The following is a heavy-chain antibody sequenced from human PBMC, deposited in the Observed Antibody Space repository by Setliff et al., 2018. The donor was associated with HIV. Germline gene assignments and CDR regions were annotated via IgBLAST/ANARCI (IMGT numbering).Heavy chain of an antibody. D-gene: IGHD3-10*01. CDR2: IYTSGST. Sequence: LSLTCTVSGGSISSYYWSWIRQPAGKGLEWIGRIYTSGSTNYNPSLKSRVTMSVDTSKNQFSLKLSSVTAADTAVYYCARHLYYGSGYYHYMDVWGKGTTVTVSS. CDR1: GGSISSYY. V-gene: IGHV4-4*07. J-gene: IGHJ6*03. CDR3: ARHLYYGSGYYHYMDV.